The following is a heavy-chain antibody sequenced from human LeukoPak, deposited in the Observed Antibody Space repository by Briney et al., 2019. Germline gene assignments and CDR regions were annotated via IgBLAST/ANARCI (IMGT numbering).Heavy chain of an antibody. CDR1: GGSFSGYY. Sequence: PSETLSLTCAVYGGSFSGYYWSWIRQPPGKGLEWIGEINHSGSTNYNPSLKSRVTISVDTSKNQFSLKLSSVTAADTAVYYCARLAGYYYGSGSSIDYWGQGTLVTVSS. J-gene: IGHJ4*02. D-gene: IGHD3-10*01. V-gene: IGHV4-34*01. CDR3: ARLAGYYYGSGSSIDY. CDR2: INHSGST.